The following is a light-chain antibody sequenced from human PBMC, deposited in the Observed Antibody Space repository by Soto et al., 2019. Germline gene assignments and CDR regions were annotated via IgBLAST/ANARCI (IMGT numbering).Light chain of an antibody. CDR1: QSVTNSY. Sequence: EIVLTQSPGTLSLSPGERATLSCRASQSVTNSYLAWYRQKPGQAPRLLLYGASSRATGVPDRFSGSGSGTDFTLTISRLEPEDFALYYCQQYGNSPFTFGQGTKLEI. CDR3: QQYGNSPFT. J-gene: IGKJ2*01. CDR2: GAS. V-gene: IGKV3-20*01.